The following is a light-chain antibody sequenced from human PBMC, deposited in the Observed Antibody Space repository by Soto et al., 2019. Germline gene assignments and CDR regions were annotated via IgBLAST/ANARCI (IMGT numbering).Light chain of an antibody. CDR1: QSVSTW. J-gene: IGKJ1*01. V-gene: IGKV1-5*01. Sequence: DIQMTQSPSTLSASVRDRFTITCLASQSVSTWLAWCQQKPGKAPNLLIYDASILESGIPSRFSGSGSGTEFTLTISSLQPDDFATYYCQQYTNYPWTFGQGTKVDI. CDR3: QQYTNYPWT. CDR2: DAS.